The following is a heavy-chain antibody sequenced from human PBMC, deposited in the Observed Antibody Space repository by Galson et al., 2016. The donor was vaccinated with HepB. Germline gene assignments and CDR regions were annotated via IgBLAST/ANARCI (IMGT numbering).Heavy chain of an antibody. D-gene: IGHD3-3*02. CDR2: INTNTGNP. J-gene: IGHJ4*02. CDR1: GYTFTSYG. Sequence: SVKVSCKASGYTFTSYGMNWVRQAPGQGLEWMGWINTNTGNPAYAQGFTGRFVFSLDTSVSTAYLQISSLKAEDTAVYYCTTDHGISALLYWGPGTPVTVSS. V-gene: IGHV7-4-1*02. CDR3: TTDHGISALLY.